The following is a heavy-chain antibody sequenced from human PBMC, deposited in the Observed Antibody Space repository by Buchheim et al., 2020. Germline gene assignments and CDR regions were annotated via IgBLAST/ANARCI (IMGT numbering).Heavy chain of an antibody. Sequence: EVQLVESGGGLVQPGGSLKLSCAASGFTFSGSAMHWVRQASGKGLEWVGLIRNKANNYATGYTASVKGRFAISRDDSKNTAYLQMNSLKTEDTAVYYCTAGGVGGTFYFDYWGQGIL. D-gene: IGHD6-19*01. CDR1: GFTFSGSA. V-gene: IGHV3-73*01. J-gene: IGHJ4*02. CDR2: IRNKANNYAT. CDR3: TAGGVGGTFYFDY.